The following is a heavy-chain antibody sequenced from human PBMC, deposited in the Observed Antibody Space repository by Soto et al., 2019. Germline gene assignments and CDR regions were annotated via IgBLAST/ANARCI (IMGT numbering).Heavy chain of an antibody. CDR3: ARRGYARSMAHYYYYMDV. D-gene: IGHD5-12*01. J-gene: IGHJ6*03. V-gene: IGHV5-51*01. CDR1: GYSFTSYW. CDR2: IYPGDSDT. Sequence: GESLKISCKGSGYSFTSYWIGWVRQMPGKGLEWMGIIYPGDSDTRYSPAFQGQVTISADKSISTAYLQWSSLKASDTAMYYCARRGYARSMAHYYYYMDVWGKGTTVTVSS.